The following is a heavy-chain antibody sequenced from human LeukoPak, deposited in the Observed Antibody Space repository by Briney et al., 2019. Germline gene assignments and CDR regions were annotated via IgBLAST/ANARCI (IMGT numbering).Heavy chain of an antibody. CDR1: GGSFSGYY. J-gene: IGHJ4*02. V-gene: IGHV4-34*01. Sequence: SETLSLTCAVYGGSFSGYYWSWIRQPPGKGLEWIGEINHSGSANYNPSLKSRGTISVDTSKNQFTLNLNSVTAADTAVYYCEVGTAAGKNYWGQGTLVTVSS. CDR3: EVGTAAGKNY. D-gene: IGHD6-13*01. CDR2: INHSGSA.